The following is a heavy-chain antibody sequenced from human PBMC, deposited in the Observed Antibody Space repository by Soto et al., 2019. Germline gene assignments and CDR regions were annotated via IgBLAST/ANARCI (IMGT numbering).Heavy chain of an antibody. CDR3: ATDIHATWLLNS. Sequence: GGSLRLSCAASGFTFSSYGMHWVRQAPGKGLEWVALIAPDGSQIYYADSVKGRFTISRYNSKNTLYLQMDSLRAEDTSLYLCATDIHATWLLNSWGQGTLVTVSS. J-gene: IGHJ5*02. CDR2: IAPDGSQI. V-gene: IGHV3-30*03. D-gene: IGHD2-2*02. CDR1: GFTFSSYG.